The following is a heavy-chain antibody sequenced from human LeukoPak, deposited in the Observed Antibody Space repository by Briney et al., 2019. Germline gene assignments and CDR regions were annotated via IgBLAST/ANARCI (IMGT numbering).Heavy chain of an antibody. CDR3: AREPDYYDSSSYYFQELHY. J-gene: IGHJ4*02. CDR2: IKEDGSEK. Sequence: GGALRLSCAASGLTFSRYWMRGVGQAPGKGREGVADIKEDGSEKYYVDSVKGRFTISRDNAKNSLYLQMNRLRAEDTAVYYCAREPDYYDSSSYYFQELHYLGQGTLATVSS. CDR1: GLTFSRYW. V-gene: IGHV3-7*01. D-gene: IGHD3-22*01.